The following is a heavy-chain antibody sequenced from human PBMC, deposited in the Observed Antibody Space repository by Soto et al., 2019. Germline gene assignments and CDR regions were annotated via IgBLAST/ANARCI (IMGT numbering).Heavy chain of an antibody. CDR1: RITFIGYW. CDR2: IRQDGGQM. V-gene: IGHV3-7*02. CDR3: ASLEPSIAARLSVYFDY. D-gene: IGHD6-6*01. Sequence: PGGSLRLSCVASRITFIGYWMSWVRQAPGRGLEWVATIRQDGGQMYYVDSVKGRFTISRDRAKNSLYLQMNSLTAADTAVYYCASLEPSIAARLSVYFDYWGQGTLVTVSS. J-gene: IGHJ4*02.